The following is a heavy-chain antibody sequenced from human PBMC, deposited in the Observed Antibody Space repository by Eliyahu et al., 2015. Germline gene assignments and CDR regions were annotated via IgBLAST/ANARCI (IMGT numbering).Heavy chain of an antibody. CDR3: VEHSMSVATA. CDR1: GFTFSQXS. Sequence: EGQLVQSGGGLVQPGGSLXLSAQGSGFTFSQXSMDWFRQXPGKGAGWVSYISGSGSAPKYADSVKGRFIISRDNARNSLSLHMNRLRPEDTAIYYCVEHSMSVATAWGPGTLVTVSS. CDR2: ISGSGSAP. V-gene: IGHV3-48*01. D-gene: IGHD1/OR15-1a*01. J-gene: IGHJ5*02.